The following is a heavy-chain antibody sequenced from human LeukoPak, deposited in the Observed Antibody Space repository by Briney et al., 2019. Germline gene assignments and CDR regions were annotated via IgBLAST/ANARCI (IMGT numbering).Heavy chain of an antibody. J-gene: IGHJ4*02. Sequence: PGGSLRLSCVASGFNFNIYSMNWVRQAPGKGLEWVSYMTGTSDIIKYADSVKGRFTVSRDNAKNSLYLQMNSLRAEDTAVYYCTTSSGYLNYWGQGTLVTVSS. CDR1: GFNFNIYS. V-gene: IGHV3-48*01. CDR3: TTSSGYLNY. D-gene: IGHD3-22*01. CDR2: MTGTSDII.